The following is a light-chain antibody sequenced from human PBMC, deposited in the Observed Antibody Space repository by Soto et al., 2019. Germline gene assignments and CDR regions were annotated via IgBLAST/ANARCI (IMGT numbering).Light chain of an antibody. CDR1: QSVSSY. J-gene: IGKJ2*01. Sequence: EIVLTQSPATLSLSPGERATLSCRASQSVSSYLAWYQHQVGQAPRLLIYDASNRATGIPARFSGSGSGTDFTLTISSLEPEDFAVYYCQQYNISPYTFGQGTKLEIK. V-gene: IGKV3-11*01. CDR3: QQYNISPYT. CDR2: DAS.